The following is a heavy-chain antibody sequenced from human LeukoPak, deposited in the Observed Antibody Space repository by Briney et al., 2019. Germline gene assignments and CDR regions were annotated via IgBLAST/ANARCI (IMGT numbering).Heavy chain of an antibody. CDR2: ISGSGGST. CDR1: GFTFSSYA. V-gene: IGHV3-23*01. D-gene: IGHD5-24*01. Sequence: PGGSLRLSCAASGFTFSSYAMSWVRQAPGKGLEWVSAISGSGGSTYYADSVKGRFTISRDNAKNSLYLQMNSLRAEDTAVYYCARSRDGYNYNYYYYMDVWGKGTTVTVSS. J-gene: IGHJ6*03. CDR3: ARSRDGYNYNYYYYMDV.